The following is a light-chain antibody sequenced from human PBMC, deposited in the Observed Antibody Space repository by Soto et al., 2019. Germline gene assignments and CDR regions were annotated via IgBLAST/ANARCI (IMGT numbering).Light chain of an antibody. J-gene: IGKJ5*01. V-gene: IGKV3-15*01. Sequence: EIVMTQSPATLSVSPGERATLSCRASQSVSSNLAWYQQKPGQAPRLLIYGASTSATGIPARFSVSGSGTEFTLTISSLQSEDFTVYYCQHYNNWPPITFGQGTRLEIK. CDR3: QHYNNWPPIT. CDR2: GAS. CDR1: QSVSSN.